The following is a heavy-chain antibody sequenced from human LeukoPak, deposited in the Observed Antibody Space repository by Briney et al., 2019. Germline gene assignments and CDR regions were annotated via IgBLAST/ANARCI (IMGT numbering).Heavy chain of an antibody. Sequence: GESLLISGKGSGYTLTSYWIGWVRQMPGKGLEWMGIIYPGDSDTRYSPSFQGQVTISADKSISTAYLQWSSLKASDTAMYYCARLDNSSIYFDYWGDGTLGTVSS. D-gene: IGHD2-2*01. CDR2: IYPGDSDT. V-gene: IGHV5-51*01. J-gene: IGHJ4*03. CDR1: GYTLTSYW. CDR3: ARLDNSSIYFDY.